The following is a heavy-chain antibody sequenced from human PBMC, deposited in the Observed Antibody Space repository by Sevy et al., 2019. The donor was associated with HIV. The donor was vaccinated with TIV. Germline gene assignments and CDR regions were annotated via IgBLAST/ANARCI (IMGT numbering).Heavy chain of an antibody. CDR2: ISGTGDHT. Sequence: GGSLRLSCAASGFTFSSFAMGWVPQAPGKGLDWISVISGTGDHTYYADSVKGRFTISRDNAKNTVFLQMNSLRAEDTAIFYCANKMGGGSGMAFLVDYWGQGTLVTVSS. CDR3: ANKMGGGSGMAFLVDY. J-gene: IGHJ4*02. V-gene: IGHV3-23*01. D-gene: IGHD2-8*01. CDR1: GFTFSSFA.